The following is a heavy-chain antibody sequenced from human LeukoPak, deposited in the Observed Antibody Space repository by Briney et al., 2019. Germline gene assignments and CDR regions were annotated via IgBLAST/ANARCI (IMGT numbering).Heavy chain of an antibody. D-gene: IGHD2-21*02. J-gene: IGHJ4*02. V-gene: IGHV3-23*01. CDR3: AKSLRYRYGDCLED. Sequence: GGSLRLSCAAFGFTFSNYVMNWVRQAPGKGLEWVSAISDSGDSTYYADSMKGRFTISRDSSKNTVSLQMSSLRAEDTAVYYCAKSLRYRYGDCLEDWGQGTLVTVSS. CDR1: GFTFSNYV. CDR2: ISDSGDST.